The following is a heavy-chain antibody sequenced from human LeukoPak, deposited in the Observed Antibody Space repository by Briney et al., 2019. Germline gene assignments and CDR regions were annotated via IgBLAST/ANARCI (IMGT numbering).Heavy chain of an antibody. CDR1: GGSISSYY. V-gene: IGHV4-59*12. D-gene: IGHD6-13*01. J-gene: IGHJ4*02. CDR3: TDSSSWFYFDH. Sequence: SETLSLTCTVSGGSISSYYWSWIRQPPGKGLEWIGYIYYSGSTNYNPSLKSRVTISIDTSKNQFSLKLSSVTAADTAVYYCTDSSSWFYFDHWGQGTLVTVSS. CDR2: IYYSGST.